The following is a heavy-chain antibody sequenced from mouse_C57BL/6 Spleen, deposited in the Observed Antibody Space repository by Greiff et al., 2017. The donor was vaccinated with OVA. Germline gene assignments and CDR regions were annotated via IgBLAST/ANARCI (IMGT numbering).Heavy chain of an antibody. V-gene: IGHV1-9*01. Sequence: LMEPGASVKLSCKATGYTFTGYWLAWVKQRPGHGLEWIGEILPGSGSTNYNEKFKGKATITADTSSNTAYMQLSSLTTEDSAIYDCASPDYSGSSDYPFAYWGQGTLVTVSA. CDR3: ASPDYSGSSDYPFAY. CDR1: GYTFTGYW. D-gene: IGHD1-1*01. J-gene: IGHJ3*01. CDR2: ILPGSGST.